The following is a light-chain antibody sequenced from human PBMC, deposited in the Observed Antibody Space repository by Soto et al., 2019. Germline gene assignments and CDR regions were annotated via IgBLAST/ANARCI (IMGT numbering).Light chain of an antibody. Sequence: EIVLTQSPGTLSLSPGERATLSCRASQSVSSSYLAWHQQKPGQAPRLLISGASSRATGIPDRFSGSGSGTDFTLTISRLEPEDFAVYYCQQYGTSPPTTFGGGTKVEIK. CDR2: GAS. CDR1: QSVSSSY. CDR3: QQYGTSPPTT. J-gene: IGKJ4*01. V-gene: IGKV3-20*01.